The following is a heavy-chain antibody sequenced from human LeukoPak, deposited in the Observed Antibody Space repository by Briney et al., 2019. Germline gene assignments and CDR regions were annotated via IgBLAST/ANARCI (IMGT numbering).Heavy chain of an antibody. J-gene: IGHJ4*02. V-gene: IGHV3-23*01. CDR1: GFTFSSYA. Sequence: GGSLRLSCAASGFTFSSYAMSWVRQAPGKGLEWVSAISGSGGSTYYADSVKGRFTISRDNSMNTLYLQMNSLRDEDTAVYYCAKGGLGRFSSTWDWGPGTLVTVSS. CDR2: ISGSGGST. CDR3: AKGGLGRFSSTWD. D-gene: IGHD6-13*01.